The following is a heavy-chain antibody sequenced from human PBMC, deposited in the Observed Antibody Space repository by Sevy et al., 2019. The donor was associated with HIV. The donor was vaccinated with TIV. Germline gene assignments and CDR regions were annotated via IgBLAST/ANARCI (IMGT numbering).Heavy chain of an antibody. CDR3: ARAGQSSGSIPLTYYYYGIDV. J-gene: IGHJ6*02. CDR2: ISAYNGNT. Sequence: ASVKVYCKASGYTFTSYGICWVRQAPGQGLEWMGWISAYNGNTNYAQKFQGRVTMTTDTSTSTAYMELRSLRSDDTAVYYCARAGQSSGSIPLTYYYYGIDVRGQGTTVTVSS. CDR1: GYTFTSYG. V-gene: IGHV1-18*01. D-gene: IGHD3-10*01.